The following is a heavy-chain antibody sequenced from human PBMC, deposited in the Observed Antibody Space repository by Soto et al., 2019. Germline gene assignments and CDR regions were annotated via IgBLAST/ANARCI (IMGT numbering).Heavy chain of an antibody. CDR1: GFTFSSYW. D-gene: IGHD2-15*01. J-gene: IGHJ4*02. Sequence: GGSLRLSCAASGFTFSSYWMHWVRQAPGKGLVWVSRINSDGSSTSYADSVKGRFTISRDNAKNTVYLQMNSLRAEDTAVYYCARTSLVVPAATREYYWGQGTLVTVSS. V-gene: IGHV3-74*01. CDR3: ARTSLVVPAATREYY. CDR2: INSDGSST.